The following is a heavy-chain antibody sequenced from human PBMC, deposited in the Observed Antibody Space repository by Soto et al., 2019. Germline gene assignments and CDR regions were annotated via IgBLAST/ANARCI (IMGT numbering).Heavy chain of an antibody. Sequence: GGSLRLSCTASGFTFGDYAMSWFRQAPGKGLEWVGFIRSKAYGGSTEYAASVKGRFTISRDDSKSIAYLQMNSLKTEDTAVYYCTSQRLGQGDYYYGMDVWGQGTTVTVSS. D-gene: IGHD3-16*01. CDR1: GFTFGDYA. V-gene: IGHV3-49*03. CDR3: TSQRLGQGDYYYGMDV. J-gene: IGHJ6*02. CDR2: IRSKAYGGST.